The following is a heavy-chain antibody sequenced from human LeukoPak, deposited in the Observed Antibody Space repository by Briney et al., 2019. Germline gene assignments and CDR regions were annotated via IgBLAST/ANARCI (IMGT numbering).Heavy chain of an antibody. CDR3: ARAERGYSYGYPLPSTFDY. D-gene: IGHD5-18*01. CDR2: IYYSGST. CDR1: GGSISSYY. J-gene: IGHJ4*02. Sequence: PSETLSLTCTVSGGSISSYYWSWIRQPPGKGLEWIGCIYYSGSTNYNPSLKSRVTISVDTSKNQFSLKLSSVTAADTAVYYCARAERGYSYGYPLPSTFDYWGQGTLVTASS. V-gene: IGHV4-59*01.